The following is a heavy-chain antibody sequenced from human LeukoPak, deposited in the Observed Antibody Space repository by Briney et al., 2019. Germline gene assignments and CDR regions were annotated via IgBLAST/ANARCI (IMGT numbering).Heavy chain of an antibody. V-gene: IGHV1-69*01. D-gene: IGHD5-12*01. J-gene: IGHJ4*02. CDR3: ARCTSGYAPDY. CDR1: GGTXSSYA. CDR2: IIPIFGTA. Sequence: SVKVSCKASGGTXSSYAISGVRQAPGQGLEWMGGIIPIFGTANYAQKFQGRVTITADESTSTAYMELSSLRSEDTAVYYCARCTSGYAPDYWGQGTLVTVSS.